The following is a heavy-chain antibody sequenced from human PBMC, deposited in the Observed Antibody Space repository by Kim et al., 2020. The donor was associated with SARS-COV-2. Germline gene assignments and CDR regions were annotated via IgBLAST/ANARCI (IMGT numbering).Heavy chain of an antibody. CDR1: GDTFSRYG. Sequence: SVKVSCKTSGDTFSRYGISWLRQAPGQGFEWMGGIIPSFDSTKYAQKFQGRLRIAADESTGTVYMELTSLRSDDTAVYFCARARGESEGLFGRESDHWGQGALVTVSS. J-gene: IGHJ4*02. CDR2: IIPSFDST. V-gene: IGHV1-69*13. CDR3: ARARGESEGLFGRESDH. D-gene: IGHD3-16*01.